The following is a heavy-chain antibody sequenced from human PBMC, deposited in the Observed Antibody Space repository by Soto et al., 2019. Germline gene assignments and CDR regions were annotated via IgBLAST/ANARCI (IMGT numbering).Heavy chain of an antibody. D-gene: IGHD3-22*01. V-gene: IGHV1-24*01. Sequence: ASVKVSCKVSGYTLTELSMHWVRQAPGKGLEWMGGFDPEDGETIYAQKFQGRHTISRDNSKNTLYLQMNSLRAEDTAVYYCARDGNYYDSSGPCFDYWGQGTLVTVSS. J-gene: IGHJ4*02. CDR1: GYTLTELS. CDR2: FDPEDGET. CDR3: ARDGNYYDSSGPCFDY.